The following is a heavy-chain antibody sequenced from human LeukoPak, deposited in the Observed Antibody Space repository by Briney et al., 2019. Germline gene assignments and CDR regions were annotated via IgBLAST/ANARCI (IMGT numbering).Heavy chain of an antibody. CDR2: IWYDGSNK. D-gene: IGHD5-24*01. Sequence: PGGSLRLSCAASGFTFRTYGMHWVRQAPGKGLEWVAVIWYDGSNKYYADSMTGRFTISRDNSKNTLYLQMNSLRAEDTAVYFCAKANGYNNYYFDYGGQGTLVTVSS. J-gene: IGHJ4*02. CDR3: AKANGYNNYYFDY. V-gene: IGHV3-33*06. CDR1: GFTFRTYG.